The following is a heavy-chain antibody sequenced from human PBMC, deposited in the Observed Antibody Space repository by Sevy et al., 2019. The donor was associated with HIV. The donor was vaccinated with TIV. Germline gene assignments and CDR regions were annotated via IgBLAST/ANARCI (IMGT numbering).Heavy chain of an antibody. CDR1: GYTLTELS. CDR2: FDPEDGET. J-gene: IGHJ4*02. CDR3: XXXXXXXXXXXXXXXXPQQKR. V-gene: IGHV1-24*01. Sequence: ASVKVSCKVSGYTLTELSMHWVRQAPGKGLEWMGGFDPEDGETIYAQKFQGRVTMTEDTSTDTAYMELSSLRSEDTAXXXXXXXXXXXXXXXXXXXXPQQKRWGQGTLVTVSS. D-gene: IGHD2-2*01.